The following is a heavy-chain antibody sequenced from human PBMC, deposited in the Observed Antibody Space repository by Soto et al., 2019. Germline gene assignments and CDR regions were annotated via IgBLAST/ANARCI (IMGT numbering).Heavy chain of an antibody. J-gene: IGHJ5*01. CDR2: ISSSTSYV. CDR1: GFTFSRYG. Sequence: PGGSLILSCAASGFTFSRYGVNWLRQAPGKGLEWVASISSSTSYVYYADSVKGRFSTSRDNAKNILYLEMYALRSEDTAVYYCARNPSEGRVGNWFESWGQGTLVTVSS. D-gene: IGHD2-2*01. V-gene: IGHV3-21*06. CDR3: ARNPSEGRVGNWFES.